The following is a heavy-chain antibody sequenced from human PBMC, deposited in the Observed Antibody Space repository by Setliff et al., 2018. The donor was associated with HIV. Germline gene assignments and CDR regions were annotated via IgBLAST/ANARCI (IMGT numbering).Heavy chain of an antibody. CDR1: SYSISSAYY. D-gene: IGHD3-16*02. CDR2: IYHSGST. V-gene: IGHV4-38-2*02. Sequence: LSLTCAVSSYSISSAYYWGWIRQPPGKGLEWIGSIYHSGSTHYNPSLKSRVTISVDMSRNQFSLKLSSVTAADTAVYYCARDLSYPRVVSYYYHYMDVWGKGTTVTVSS. CDR3: ARDLSYPRVVSYYYHYMDV. J-gene: IGHJ6*03.